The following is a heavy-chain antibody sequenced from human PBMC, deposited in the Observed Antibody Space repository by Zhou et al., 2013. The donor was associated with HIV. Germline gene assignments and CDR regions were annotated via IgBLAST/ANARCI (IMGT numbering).Heavy chain of an antibody. CDR2: IIPFLGTA. Sequence: QVQLVQSGAEVKKPGSSVKVSCKASGGTFSNYAGGWVRQAPGQGLEWMGDIIPFLGTANYAQKFQDRVTITTDDSKSTAYMELSSLRSEDTAVYFCARGPIAVVHKGMYYFDYWGQGTLVTVSS. V-gene: IGHV1-69*05. CDR3: ARGPIAVVHKGMYYFDY. D-gene: IGHD6-19*01. CDR1: GGTFSNYA. J-gene: IGHJ4*02.